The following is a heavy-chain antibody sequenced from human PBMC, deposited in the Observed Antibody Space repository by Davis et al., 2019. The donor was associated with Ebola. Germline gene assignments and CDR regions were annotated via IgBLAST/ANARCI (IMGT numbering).Heavy chain of an antibody. V-gene: IGHV3-74*01. J-gene: IGHJ3*02. CDR2: INSDGSST. CDR1: GFTFSSYW. Sequence: PGGSLRLSCAASGFTFSSYWMHWVRQAPGKGLVWVSRINSDGSSTSYADSVKGRFTISRDNAKNTLYLQMNSLRAEDTGVYYCARRMVTMGFDIWGQGTMVTVSS. CDR3: ARRMVTMGFDI. D-gene: IGHD4/OR15-4a*01.